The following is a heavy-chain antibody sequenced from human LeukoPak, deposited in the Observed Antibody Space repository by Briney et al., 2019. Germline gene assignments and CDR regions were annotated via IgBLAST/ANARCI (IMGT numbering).Heavy chain of an antibody. CDR3: ARGGPTYYDFWSGYYTVDY. CDR1: GYTFTSYD. J-gene: IGHJ4*02. V-gene: IGHV1-8*03. D-gene: IGHD3-3*01. CDR2: MNPNSDNT. Sequence: GASVKVSCKASGYTFTSYDINWVRQATGQGLEWMGWMNPNSDNTGYAQKFQGRVTITRNTSISTAYMELSSLRSEDTAVYYCARGGPTYYDFWSGYYTVDYWGQGTLVTVSS.